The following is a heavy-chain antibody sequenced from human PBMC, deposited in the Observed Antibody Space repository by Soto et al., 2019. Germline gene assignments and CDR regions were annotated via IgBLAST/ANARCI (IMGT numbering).Heavy chain of an antibody. V-gene: IGHV3-53*01. CDR3: ARDDSYGGFFDY. D-gene: IGHD5-18*01. Sequence: GGSLRLSCAASGFTVSSNYISWVRQAPGKGLEWVSVIYSGGSTYYADSVKGRFTISRDNSKNTLYLQMNSLRAEDTAVYYCARDDSYGGFFDYSGQGTLVTVSS. J-gene: IGHJ4*02. CDR1: GFTVSSNY. CDR2: IYSGGST.